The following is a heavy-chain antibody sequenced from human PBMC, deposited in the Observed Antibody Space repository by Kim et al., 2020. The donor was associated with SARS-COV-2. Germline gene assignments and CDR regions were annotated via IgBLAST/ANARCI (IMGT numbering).Heavy chain of an antibody. V-gene: IGHV3-30*18. J-gene: IGHJ6*02. CDR3: AKERDYYDSSGYYYYGMDV. CDR2: ISYDGSNK. D-gene: IGHD3-22*01. Sequence: GGSLRLSCAASGFTFSSYGMHWVRQAPGKGLEWVAVISYDGSNKYYADSVKGRFTISRDNSKNTLYLQMNSLRAEDTAVYYCAKERDYYDSSGYYYYGMDVWGQGTTVTVSS. CDR1: GFTFSSYG.